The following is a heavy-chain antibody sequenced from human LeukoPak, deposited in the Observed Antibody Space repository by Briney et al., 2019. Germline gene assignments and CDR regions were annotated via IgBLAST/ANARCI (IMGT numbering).Heavy chain of an antibody. J-gene: IGHJ6*03. CDR1: GGSISSSSYY. Sequence: SETLSLTCTVSGGSISSSSYYWGWIRQPPGKGLEWIGSIYYSGSTYYNPSLKSRVTISVDTSKNQFSLKLSSVTAADTAVYYCARGIAAAGTGIYYYYMDVWGKGTTVTVSS. CDR3: ARGIAAAGTGIYYYYMDV. CDR2: IYYSGST. V-gene: IGHV4-39*01. D-gene: IGHD6-13*01.